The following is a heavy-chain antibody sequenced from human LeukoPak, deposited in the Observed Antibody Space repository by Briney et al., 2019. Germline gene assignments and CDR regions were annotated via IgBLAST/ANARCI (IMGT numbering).Heavy chain of an antibody. J-gene: IGHJ4*02. D-gene: IGHD2-21*02. CDR3: AREKVTATRSFFDY. Sequence: GGSLRLSCAASGFAFSNYWMTWVRQAPGKGLEWVANIKQDGSEKYYVDSVKGRFTISRDNAKNSLYLQMDSLRADGTAVYYCAREKVTATRSFFDYWGQGTLVTVSS. CDR2: IKQDGSEK. V-gene: IGHV3-7*05. CDR1: GFAFSNYW.